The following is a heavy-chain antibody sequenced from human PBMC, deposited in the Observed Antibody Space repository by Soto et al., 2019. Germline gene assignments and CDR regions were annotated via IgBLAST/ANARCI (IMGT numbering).Heavy chain of an antibody. V-gene: IGHV4-34*01. D-gene: IGHD1-26*01. CDR3: ARGSGSYFYFDY. CDR1: GGSFSGYY. CDR2: INHSGST. J-gene: IGHJ4*02. Sequence: SETLSLTCAVYGGSFSGYYWSWIRQPPGKGLEWIGEINHSGSTNYNPSLKSRVTISVDTSKNQFSLKLSSVTAAEPAVYYCARGSGSYFYFDYWGQGTLVTVSS.